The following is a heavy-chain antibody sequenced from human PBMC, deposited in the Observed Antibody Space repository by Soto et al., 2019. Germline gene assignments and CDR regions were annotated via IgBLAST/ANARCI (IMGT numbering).Heavy chain of an antibody. CDR2: ISSSGSTI. D-gene: IGHD2-2*01. Sequence: GGSLRLSCAASGFTFSDYYMSWIRQAPGKGLEWVSYISSSGSTIYYADSVKGRFTISRDNAKNSLYLQMNSLRAEDTAVYYCARDNPEYCSSTSCLYYFDYWGQGTLVTVSS. CDR3: ARDNPEYCSSTSCLYYFDY. CDR1: GFTFSDYY. J-gene: IGHJ4*02. V-gene: IGHV3-11*01.